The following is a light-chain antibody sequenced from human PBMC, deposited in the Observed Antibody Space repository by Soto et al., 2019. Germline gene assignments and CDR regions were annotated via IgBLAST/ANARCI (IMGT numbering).Light chain of an antibody. Sequence: QSVLTQPASVSGSPGQSIAISCTGTSSDVGAYSYVSWYLQYPGKAPKLVIFDVSFRPSGVSNRFSGSKSGNTASLTISGLQAEDEADYYCKSFTTSDTYVFGTGTKVTVL. CDR3: KSFTTSDTYV. CDR2: DVS. CDR1: SSDVGAYSY. J-gene: IGLJ1*01. V-gene: IGLV2-14*01.